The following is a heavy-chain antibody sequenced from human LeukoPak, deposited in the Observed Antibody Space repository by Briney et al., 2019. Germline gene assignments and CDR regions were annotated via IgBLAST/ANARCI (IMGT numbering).Heavy chain of an antibody. V-gene: IGHV1-8*01. Sequence: ASVKVSCKGSGYTFTSYDINWVRQATGQGLEWMGWMNPNSGNTGYAQKFQGRVTMTRNTSISTAYMELSSLRPEDTAVYYCARAGRPYCSGGSCYPNNLPFDYWGQGTLVTVSS. CDR2: MNPNSGNT. D-gene: IGHD2-15*01. CDR3: ARAGRPYCSGGSCYPNNLPFDY. J-gene: IGHJ4*02. CDR1: GYTFTSYD.